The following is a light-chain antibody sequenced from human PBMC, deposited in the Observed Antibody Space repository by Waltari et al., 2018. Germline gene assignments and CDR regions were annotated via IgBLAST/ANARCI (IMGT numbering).Light chain of an antibody. Sequence: QSALTQPPSASGSPGQTVTFSCTGTNSDVGDSKYVSWYQQHPGKPPKLIIFEVTPRPSGVPDRRSGSKSGNTASLTIAGLQAEDEADYYCSSYADGHGHVFGTGTKVTVL. CDR1: NSDVGDSKY. CDR3: SSYADGHGHV. V-gene: IGLV2-8*01. J-gene: IGLJ1*01. CDR2: EVT.